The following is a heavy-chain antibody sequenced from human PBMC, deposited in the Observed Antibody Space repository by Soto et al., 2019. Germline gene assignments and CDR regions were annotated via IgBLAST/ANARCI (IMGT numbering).Heavy chain of an antibody. D-gene: IGHD4-17*01. Sequence: QVQLQESGPGLVKPSQTLSLTCTVSGGSISTGGYYWTGIRQHPGKGLEWIGYIYYSGSTYYNPSLKSRVTISVDTSKNPFSLKLSSVTAADTAVYYCARGRTVTLFDNWGQGTLVTVSS. J-gene: IGHJ4*02. V-gene: IGHV4-31*03. CDR2: IYYSGST. CDR1: GGSISTGGYY. CDR3: ARGRTVTLFDN.